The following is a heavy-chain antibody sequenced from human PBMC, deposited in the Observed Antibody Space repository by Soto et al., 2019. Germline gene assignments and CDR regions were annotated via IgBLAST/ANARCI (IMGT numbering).Heavy chain of an antibody. J-gene: IGHJ4*02. CDR1: GASVTSTGYY. CDR2: ILHNGNS. D-gene: IGHD2-21*02. CDR3: ARVSPVSADYYFDY. V-gene: IGHV4-30-4*01. Sequence: QVQLRESGPGLMRPSQTLSLTCTVSGASVTSTGYYWTWIRQSPGKGLEWLGYILHNGNSDYSPSLETLLSISLDSSKNQFSLNVTSVSAAYTAIYFCARVSPVSADYYFDYWGQGALVTVSS.